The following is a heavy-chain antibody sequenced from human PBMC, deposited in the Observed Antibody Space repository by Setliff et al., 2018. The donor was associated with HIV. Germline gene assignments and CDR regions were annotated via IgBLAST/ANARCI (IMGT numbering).Heavy chain of an antibody. V-gene: IGHV1-18*01. CDR2: ISAYIGDT. Sequence: ASVKVSCKTSGYPFDSYGISWVRQAPGQGLEWMGWISAYIGDTKYAQRFQGRVTMTTDPSTPTAYMELRGLKSEDTAVYYCARAVGGSNYFDYSGYQDFWGQGTRVTVSS. CDR1: GYPFDSYG. CDR3: ARAVGGSNYFDYSGYQDF. J-gene: IGHJ4*02. D-gene: IGHD3-22*01.